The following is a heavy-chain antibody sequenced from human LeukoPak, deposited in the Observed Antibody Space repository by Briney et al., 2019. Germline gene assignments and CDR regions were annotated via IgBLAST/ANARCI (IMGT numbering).Heavy chain of an antibody. CDR1: GGSISSYY. CDR2: IYYSGST. J-gene: IGHJ4*02. Sequence: SETLSLTCTVSGGSISSYYWSWIRQPPGKGLEWIGYIYYSGSTNYNPSLKSRVTISVDTSKNQFSLKLSSVTAADTAVYYCARIGDFWSATGGYFDYWGQGTLVTVSS. CDR3: ARIGDFWSATGGYFDY. V-gene: IGHV4-59*01. D-gene: IGHD3-3*01.